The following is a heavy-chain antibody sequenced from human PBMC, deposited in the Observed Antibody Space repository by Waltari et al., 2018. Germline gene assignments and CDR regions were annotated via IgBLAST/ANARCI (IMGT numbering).Heavy chain of an antibody. CDR3: ARDRRSGSYFYGMDV. CDR2: IYYSGST. V-gene: IGHV4-59*01. Sequence: QVQLQESGPGLVKPSETLSLTCTVSGGSISSYYWSWIRQPPGKGLEWIGYIYYSGSTNYNPSLKSRVTISVDTSKNQFSLKLSSVTAADTAVYYCARDRRSGSYFYGMDVWGQGTTVTVSS. J-gene: IGHJ6*02. CDR1: GGSISSYY. D-gene: IGHD1-26*01.